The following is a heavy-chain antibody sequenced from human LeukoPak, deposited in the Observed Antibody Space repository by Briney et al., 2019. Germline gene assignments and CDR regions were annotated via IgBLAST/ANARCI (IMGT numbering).Heavy chain of an antibody. CDR1: GFTFTSSA. CDR2: IAVGSGNT. D-gene: IGHD3-22*01. J-gene: IGHJ4*02. CDR3: AAGTYYYDSSGDYYFDY. V-gene: IGHV1-58*01. Sequence: SVKVSCKASGFTFTSSAVQWVRQARGQRLEWIGWIAVGSGNTNYAQKFQERVTITRDMSTSTAYMELSSLRSEDTAVYYCAAGTYYYDSSGDYYFDYWGQGTLVTVSS.